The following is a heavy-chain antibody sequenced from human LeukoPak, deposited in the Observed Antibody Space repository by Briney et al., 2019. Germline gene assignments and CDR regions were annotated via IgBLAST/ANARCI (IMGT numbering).Heavy chain of an antibody. V-gene: IGHV3-30*02. D-gene: IGHD2-2*01. J-gene: IGHJ4*02. CDR3: AKLVPAATIPFDY. CDR2: IRYDGSNK. Sequence: PGGSLRLSCAASGFTFSSYGMHWVRQAPGKGLEWVAFIRYDGSNKYYADSVKGRFTISRDNSKNTLYLQMNSLRAEDTAVYYCAKLVPAATIPFDYWGQGILVTVSS. CDR1: GFTFSSYG.